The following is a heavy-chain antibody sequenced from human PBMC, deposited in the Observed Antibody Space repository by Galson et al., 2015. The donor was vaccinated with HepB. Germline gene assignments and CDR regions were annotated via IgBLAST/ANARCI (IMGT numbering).Heavy chain of an antibody. D-gene: IGHD7-27*01. J-gene: IGHJ4*02. CDR2: FYYSGST. Sequence: ETLSLTCTVSGGSIDFSYWTWIRQPPGKGLEWIGYFYYSGSTNYNPSLKSRVTISVDTSKNQFSLKLNSVTAADTALYYCAKARANWGLDIDYRGQGTLVTVSS. CDR3: AKARANWGLDIDY. V-gene: IGHV4-59*01. CDR1: GGSIDFSY.